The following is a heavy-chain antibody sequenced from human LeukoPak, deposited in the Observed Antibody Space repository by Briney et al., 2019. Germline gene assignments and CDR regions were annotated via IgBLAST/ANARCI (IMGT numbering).Heavy chain of an antibody. CDR1: GFTFSSYG. V-gene: IGHV3-23*01. CDR3: AKDGNWARFEN. Sequence: GGSLRLSCAASGFTFSSYGMSWVRQAPGKGLEWVSAISGSGDSTYYADSVKGRFTISRDNSKNTLFLQMNSLRAEDTAVYYCAKDGNWARFENWGQGTLVTVSS. D-gene: IGHD7-27*01. J-gene: IGHJ4*02. CDR2: ISGSGDST.